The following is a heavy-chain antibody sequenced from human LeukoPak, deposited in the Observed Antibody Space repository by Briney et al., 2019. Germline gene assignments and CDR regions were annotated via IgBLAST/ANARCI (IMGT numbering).Heavy chain of an antibody. D-gene: IGHD2-2*03. CDR3: ARVARNGYYFDY. CDR2: IYYSGST. J-gene: IGHJ4*02. Sequence: TSQTLSLTCTVSGGSISSGDYYWSWIRQPPGKGLEWIGYIYYSGSTYYNPSLKSRVTISVDTSKNQISLKLSSVTAADTAVYYCARVARNGYYFDYWGQGTLVTVSS. V-gene: IGHV4-30-4*08. CDR1: GGSISSGDYY.